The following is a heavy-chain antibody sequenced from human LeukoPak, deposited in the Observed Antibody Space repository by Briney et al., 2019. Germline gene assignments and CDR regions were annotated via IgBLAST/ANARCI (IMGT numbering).Heavy chain of an antibody. J-gene: IGHJ4*02. D-gene: IGHD6-19*01. V-gene: IGHV4-30-2*01. CDR1: GGSISSGGYS. CDR3: VRNQAVAGIRYYFDY. Sequence: SQTLSLTCVVSGGSISSGGYSWSWIRQPPGKGLEWIGYIFHSGSTYYNPSPKSRVTISVDRSKNQFSLELSSVTAADTAVYFCVRNQAVAGIRYYFDYWGQGTLVTVSS. CDR2: IFHSGST.